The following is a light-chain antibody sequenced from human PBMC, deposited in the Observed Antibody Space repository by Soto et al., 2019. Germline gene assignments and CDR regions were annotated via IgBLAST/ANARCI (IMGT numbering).Light chain of an antibody. CDR2: KAS. V-gene: IGKV1-5*03. J-gene: IGKJ2*01. CDR3: QQYSSYSPYT. CDR1: QSINSW. Sequence: DIQMTQSPSTLSASVGDRVTITCRASQSINSWLAWYQQKPGKPPRLLIFKASTLEIGIPSRFIGSGSGTEYTLTISSLQPDDFATYYCQQYSSYSPYTFGQGTKVEI.